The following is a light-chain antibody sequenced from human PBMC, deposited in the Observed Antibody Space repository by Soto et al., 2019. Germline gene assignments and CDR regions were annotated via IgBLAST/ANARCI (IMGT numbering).Light chain of an antibody. CDR2: DAS. CDR1: QDVSSK. Sequence: EMVVTQSPATLSVSPGERVTLSCRTSQDVSSKLAWDQQKPGQPPSLLIYDASTRATGTPARFSGSGSGTEFTLAVSSLQSEDYALYFCQQYIRWPLTFGGGTKVEIK. V-gene: IGKV3D-15*01. J-gene: IGKJ4*01. CDR3: QQYIRWPLT.